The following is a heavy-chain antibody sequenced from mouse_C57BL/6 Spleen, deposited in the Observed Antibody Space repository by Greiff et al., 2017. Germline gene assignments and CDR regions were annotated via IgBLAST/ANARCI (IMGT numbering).Heavy chain of an antibody. J-gene: IGHJ3*01. CDR2: ISSGSSTI. V-gene: IGHV5-17*01. D-gene: IGHD1-1*01. CDR1: GFTFSDYG. CDR3: ARTHYYGSTWFAY. Sequence: EVHLVESGGGLVKPGGSLKLSCAASGFTFSDYGMHWVRQAPEKGLEWVAYISSGSSTIYYADTVKGRFTISRDNAKNTLFLQMTSLRSEDTAMYYCARTHYYGSTWFAYWGQGTLVTVSA.